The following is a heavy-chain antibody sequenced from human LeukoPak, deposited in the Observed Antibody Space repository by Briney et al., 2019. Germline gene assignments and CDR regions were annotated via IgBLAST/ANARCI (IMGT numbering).Heavy chain of an antibody. J-gene: IGHJ3*02. V-gene: IGHV3-74*01. D-gene: IGHD2-21*01. Sequence: GGSLRLSCAASGFTLSHYWMHWVRQAPGKGLVWVSRINSDGSSTSYADSVKGRFTISRDNAKNTLYQQMNSLRVEDTAVYYCARRYGGYWASDIWGQGTMVTVSS. CDR2: INSDGSST. CDR3: ARRYGGYWASDI. CDR1: GFTLSHYW.